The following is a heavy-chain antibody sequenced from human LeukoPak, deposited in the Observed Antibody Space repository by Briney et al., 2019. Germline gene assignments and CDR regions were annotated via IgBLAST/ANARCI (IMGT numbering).Heavy chain of an antibody. CDR2: INPNSGGT. Sequence: ASVKVSCKASGYTFTGYYMHWVRQAPGQGLEWMGWINPNSGGTNYAQEFQGRVTMTRDTSISTAYMELSRLRSDDTAAYYCATVDYSSNYAWDYWGQGTLVTVSS. D-gene: IGHD4-11*01. CDR1: GYTFTGYY. V-gene: IGHV1-2*02. J-gene: IGHJ4*02. CDR3: ATVDYSSNYAWDY.